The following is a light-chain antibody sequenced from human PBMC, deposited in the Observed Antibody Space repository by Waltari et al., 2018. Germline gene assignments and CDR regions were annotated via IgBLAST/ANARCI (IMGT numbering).Light chain of an antibody. CDR2: RDN. CDR1: TSYI. V-gene: IGLV1-47*01. Sequence: QSVLIQPPSASGPPGQRVTIPCSGSTSYIYWYQQLPGTAPKLLIYRDNQRPSGVPDRFSGSKSGTSASLAISGLRSEDEADYYCAAWDHSLSGRVFGGGTKLTVL. CDR3: AAWDHSLSGRV. J-gene: IGLJ3*02.